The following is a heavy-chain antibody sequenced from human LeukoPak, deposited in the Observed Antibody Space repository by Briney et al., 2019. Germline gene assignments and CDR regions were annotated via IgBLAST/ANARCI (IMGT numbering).Heavy chain of an antibody. J-gene: IGHJ4*02. D-gene: IGHD1-26*01. CDR1: GGSISSYY. Sequence: ASETLSLTCTVSGGSISSYYWSWIRQPPGKGLEWIGYIYYSGSTNYNPSLKSRVTISVDTSKNQFSLKLSSVTAADTAVYYCARVGADSGSYLTYFDYWGQGTLVTVSS. V-gene: IGHV4-59*01. CDR3: ARVGADSGSYLTYFDY. CDR2: IYYSGST.